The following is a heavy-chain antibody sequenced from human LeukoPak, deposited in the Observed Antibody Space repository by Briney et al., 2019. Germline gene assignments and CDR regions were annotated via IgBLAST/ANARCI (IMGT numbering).Heavy chain of an antibody. V-gene: IGHV4-34*01. J-gene: IGHJ4*02. Sequence: SRVTISVDTSKNQFSLKLSSVTAADTAVYYCARTVRPWLGPWRYYFDHWGQGTLVTVSS. CDR3: ARTVRPWLGPWRYYFDH. D-gene: IGHD6-19*01.